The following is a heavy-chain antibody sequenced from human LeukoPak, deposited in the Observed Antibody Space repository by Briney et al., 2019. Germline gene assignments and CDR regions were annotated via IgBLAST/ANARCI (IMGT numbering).Heavy chain of an antibody. J-gene: IGHJ6*02. CDR2: ISGSGGST. Sequence: GGSLRLSCAASGFTFSSYAMSWVRQAPGKGLEWVSAISGSGGSTHYADSVKGRFTISRDNSKNTLYLQMNSLRAEDTAVYYCAKGYCSGGSCWDYYYYAMDVWGQGTTVTVSS. V-gene: IGHV3-23*01. CDR1: GFTFSSYA. CDR3: AKGYCSGGSCWDYYYYAMDV. D-gene: IGHD2-15*01.